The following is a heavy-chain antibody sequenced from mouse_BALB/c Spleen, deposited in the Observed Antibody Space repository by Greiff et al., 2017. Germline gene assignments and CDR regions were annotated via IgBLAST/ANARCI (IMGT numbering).Heavy chain of an antibody. V-gene: IGHV2-6-2*01. J-gene: IGHJ1*01. CDR2: IWSDGST. CDR3: ARQRDGSSYWYFDV. D-gene: IGHD1-1*01. Sequence: QLQLKESGPDLVAPSQSLSITCTVSGFSLTSYGVHWVRQPPGKGLEWLVVIWSDGSTTYNSALKSRLSISKDNSKSQVFLKMNSLQTDDTAMYYCARQRDGSSYWYFDVWGAGTTVTVSS. CDR1: GFSLTSYG.